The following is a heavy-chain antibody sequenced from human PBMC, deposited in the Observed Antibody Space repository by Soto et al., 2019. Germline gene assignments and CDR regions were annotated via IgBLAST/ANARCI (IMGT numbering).Heavy chain of an antibody. CDR2: ISYDGSNK. CDR1: GFTFSSYG. D-gene: IGHD6-19*01. Sequence: QVQLVEAGGGVVQPGRSLRLSCAASGFTFSSYGMHWVRQAPGKGLEWVAVISYDGSNKYYADSVKGRFTISRDNSKNTLYLQMNSLRAEDTAVYYGAKVHRRIAVAAHVGPWGQGTLVTVSS. CDR3: AKVHRRIAVAAHVGP. V-gene: IGHV3-30*18. J-gene: IGHJ5*02.